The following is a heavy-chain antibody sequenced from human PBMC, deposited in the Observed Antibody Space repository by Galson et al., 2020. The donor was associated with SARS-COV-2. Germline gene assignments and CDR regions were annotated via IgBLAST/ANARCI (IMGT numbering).Heavy chain of an antibody. CDR3: ARGLVGATKAWWFDP. V-gene: IGHV4-59*01. CDR2: IYYSGST. J-gene: IGHJ5*02. CDR1: GGSISSYY. Sequence: SQTLSLTCTVSGGSISSYYWSWIRQPPGKGLEWIGYIYYSGSTNYNPSLKSLVTISVDTSKNQFSLKLSSVTAADTAVYYCARGLVGATKAWWFDPWGQGTLVTVSS. D-gene: IGHD1-26*01.